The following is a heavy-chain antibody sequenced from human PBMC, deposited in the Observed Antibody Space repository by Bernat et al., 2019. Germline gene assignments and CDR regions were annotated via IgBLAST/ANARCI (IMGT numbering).Heavy chain of an antibody. CDR3: AREYSSSSGPRNYFDY. Sequence: QVQLVESGGGVVQPGRSLRLSCAASGFTFSSYAMHWVRQAPGKGLEWVAVISYDGSNKYYADSGKGRFTISRDNSKNTLYLQMNSLRAEDTAVYYCAREYSSSSGPRNYFDYWGQGTLVTVSS. CDR2: ISYDGSNK. V-gene: IGHV3-30*01. CDR1: GFTFSSYA. D-gene: IGHD6-6*01. J-gene: IGHJ4*02.